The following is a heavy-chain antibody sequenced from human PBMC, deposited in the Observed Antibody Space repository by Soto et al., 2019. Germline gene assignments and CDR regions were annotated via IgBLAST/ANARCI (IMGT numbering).Heavy chain of an antibody. Sequence: EVQLVESGGGLVKPGGSLRLSCAASGFTFSSYSMNWVRQAPGKGLEWVSSISSSSSYIYYADSVKGRFTISRDNAKNSLYLQMNSLRAEDTAVYYCARAPYYYESSGYWAYWGQGTLVTVSS. CDR2: ISSSSSYI. V-gene: IGHV3-21*01. D-gene: IGHD3-22*01. CDR3: ARAPYYYESSGYWAY. J-gene: IGHJ4*02. CDR1: GFTFSSYS.